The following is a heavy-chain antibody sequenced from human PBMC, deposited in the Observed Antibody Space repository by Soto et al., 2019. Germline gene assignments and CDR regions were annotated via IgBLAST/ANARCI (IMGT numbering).Heavy chain of an antibody. CDR1: GGPVTSDEDY. CDR3: ATESGSTYGYFDH. V-gene: IGHV4-30-4*01. J-gene: IGHJ4*02. CDR2: ISNSGST. D-gene: IGHD5-18*01. Sequence: SETLSLTCTVSGGPVTSDEDYWTWIRQSPGKGLEWIGYISNSGSTGYNPSLKTRLSMSVDRSKNQFTLRLTSVTAADTAVYFCATESGSTYGYFDHWGQGTQVTVYS.